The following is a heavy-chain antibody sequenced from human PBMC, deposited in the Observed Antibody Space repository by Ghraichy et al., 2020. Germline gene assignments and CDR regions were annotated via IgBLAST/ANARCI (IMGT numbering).Heavy chain of an antibody. D-gene: IGHD3-16*01. J-gene: IGHJ4*02. CDR2: IRYDGSNK. CDR3: SFMGGVSYNFDY. Sequence: GGSLRLSCAASGFTFSSYGMHWVPQAPGKGLEWVAFIRYDGSNKYYADSVKGRFTISRDNSKNTLYLQMNSLRAEDTAVYYCSFMGGVSYNFDYWGQGTLVTVSS. V-gene: IGHV3-30*02. CDR1: GFTFSSYG.